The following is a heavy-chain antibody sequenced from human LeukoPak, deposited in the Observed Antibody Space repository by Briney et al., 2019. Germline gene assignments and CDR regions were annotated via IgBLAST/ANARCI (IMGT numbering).Heavy chain of an antibody. V-gene: IGHV1-24*01. CDR1: GYTLTELS. CDR3: ATDLPAHPGYHQ. J-gene: IGHJ4*02. CDR2: FDPEDGET. D-gene: IGHD5-18*01. Sequence: GASVKVSCKVSGYTLTELSMHWVRQAPGKGLERMGGFDPEDGETIYAQKFQGRVTMTEDTSTDTAYMELSSLRSEDTAVYYCATDLPAHPGYHQWGQGTLVTVSS.